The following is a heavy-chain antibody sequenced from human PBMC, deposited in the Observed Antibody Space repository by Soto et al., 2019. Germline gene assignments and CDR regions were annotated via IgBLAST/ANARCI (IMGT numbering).Heavy chain of an antibody. J-gene: IGHJ5*02. D-gene: IGHD4-4*01. CDR3: ARDSTVAYNWFDP. CDR2: IYYSGST. CDR1: GGSISSYY. V-gene: IGHV4-59*12. Sequence: PSETLSLTCTVSGGSISSYYWSWIRQPPGKGLEWIGYIYYSGSTYYNPSLKSRVTISVDTSKNQFSLKLSSVTAADTAVYYCARDSTVAYNWFDPWGQGTLVTVSS.